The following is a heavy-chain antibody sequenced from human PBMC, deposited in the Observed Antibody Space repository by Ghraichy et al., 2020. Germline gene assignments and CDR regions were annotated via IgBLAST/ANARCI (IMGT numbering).Heavy chain of an antibody. CDR2: ISGRDGRT. Sequence: GGSLRLSYEASGFIFSNYAVSWVRQAPGKGLEWVSGISGRDGRTYYADSVKGRFTIFRDNSKNTLSLQMDSLRAEDTAVYYCTRASVYGRIAGRYYSYGMNVWGLGTTVTVSS. J-gene: IGHJ6*02. V-gene: IGHV3-23*01. CDR1: GFIFSNYA. D-gene: IGHD3-10*01. CDR3: TRASVYGRIAGRYYSYGMNV.